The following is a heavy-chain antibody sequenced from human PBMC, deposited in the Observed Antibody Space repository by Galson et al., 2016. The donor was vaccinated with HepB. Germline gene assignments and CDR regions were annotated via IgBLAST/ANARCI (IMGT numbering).Heavy chain of an antibody. J-gene: IGHJ5*02. D-gene: IGHD3-10*01. CDR1: GGSIRGGGYF. CDR3: AGDPFGNNWFDP. V-gene: IGHV4-31*03. Sequence: TLSLTCSVSGGSIRGGGYFWSWIRQYPGKGLEWIAYIYHSGETYYNPSLKDRVTMSVDTSKNQFSLRVTSVTAADTAVYYCAGDPFGNNWFDPWGPGTLVTVSS. CDR2: IYHSGET.